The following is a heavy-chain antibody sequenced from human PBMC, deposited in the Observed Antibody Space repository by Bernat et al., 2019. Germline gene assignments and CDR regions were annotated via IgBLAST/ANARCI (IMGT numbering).Heavy chain of an antibody. J-gene: IGHJ4*02. D-gene: IGHD5-24*01. CDR2: IYYSGST. CDR3: GRGRGGVATIDQ. CDR1: GGSISSYY. Sequence: QVQLQESGPGLVKPSETLSLTCTVSGGSISSYYWSWIRQPPGKGLEWIGYIYYSGSTNYNPSLKSRVTISVDTSKNQLSLILNSVSSADTAVYYCGRGRGGVATIDQWGQGTLVTVSS. V-gene: IGHV4-59*01.